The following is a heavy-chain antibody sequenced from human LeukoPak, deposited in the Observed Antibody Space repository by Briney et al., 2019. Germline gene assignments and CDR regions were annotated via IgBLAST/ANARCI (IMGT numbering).Heavy chain of an antibody. Sequence: PGGSLRLSCAASGFTFSSYSMNWVRQAPGKGLEWVSSISSSSSYIYYADSVKGRFTISRDNAKNSLYLQMNSLRGEDTAVYYCARVASSGSNRPFDHWGQGTLVTVSS. CDR2: ISSSSSYI. D-gene: IGHD1-26*01. J-gene: IGHJ4*02. CDR1: GFTFSSYS. V-gene: IGHV3-21*01. CDR3: ARVASSGSNRPFDH.